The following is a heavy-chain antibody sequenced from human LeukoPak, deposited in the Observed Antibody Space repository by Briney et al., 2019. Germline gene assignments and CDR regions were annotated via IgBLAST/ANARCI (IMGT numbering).Heavy chain of an antibody. CDR2: ISSSSSYI. V-gene: IGHV3-21*01. Sequence: GGSLRLSCAASGFTFSSYSMNWVRQAPGKGLEWVSSISSSSSYIYYADSVKGRFTISRDNAKNSLYLQMNSLRAEDTAVYYCARPQTYYDILTGYYPHLYGMDVWGQGTTVTVSS. D-gene: IGHD3-9*01. CDR1: GFTFSSYS. CDR3: ARPQTYYDILTGYYPHLYGMDV. J-gene: IGHJ6*02.